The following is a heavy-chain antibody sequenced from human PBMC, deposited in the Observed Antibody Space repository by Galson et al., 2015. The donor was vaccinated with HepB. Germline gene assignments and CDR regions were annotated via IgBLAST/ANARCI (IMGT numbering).Heavy chain of an antibody. D-gene: IGHD2-21*01. V-gene: IGHV5-51*01. CDR1: GYSFTSYW. Sequence: QSGAEVKKPGESLKISCKGSGYSFTSYWIGWVRQMPGEGLEWVGVIYPGDSDTRYSPSFQGQVTISADKSISTAYLQWSSLEASDTAMYYCASPRGAYSLGFDYWGQGTLVTVSS. CDR3: ASPRGAYSLGFDY. J-gene: IGHJ4*02. CDR2: IYPGDSDT.